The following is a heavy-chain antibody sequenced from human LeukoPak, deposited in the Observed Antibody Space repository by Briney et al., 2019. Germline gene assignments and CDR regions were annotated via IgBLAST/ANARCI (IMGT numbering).Heavy chain of an antibody. CDR2: IYHSGST. CDR3: ARDGRWELPGAFDI. D-gene: IGHD1-26*01. V-gene: IGHV4-30-2*01. Sequence: SQTLSLTCAVSGGSISSGGYSWSWIRQPPGKGLEWIGYIYHSGSTNYNPSLKSRVTISVDTSKNQFSLKLSSVTAADTAVYYCARDGRWELPGAFDIWGQGTMVTVSS. CDR1: GGSISSGGYS. J-gene: IGHJ3*02.